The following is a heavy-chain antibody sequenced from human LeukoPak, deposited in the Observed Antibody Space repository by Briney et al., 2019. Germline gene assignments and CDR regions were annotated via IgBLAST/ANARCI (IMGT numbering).Heavy chain of an antibody. CDR2: INPNSGGT. D-gene: IGHD6-19*01. J-gene: IGHJ4*02. V-gene: IGHV1-2*02. CDR3: ARVPEQWLPFDY. Sequence: ASEEVSCKASGYTFTGYYMHWVRQAPGQGLERMGWINPNSGGTNYAQKFRGRVTMTRDTSINTAYMELSRLRSDDTAVYYCARVPEQWLPFDYWGQGTLVTVSS. CDR1: GYTFTGYY.